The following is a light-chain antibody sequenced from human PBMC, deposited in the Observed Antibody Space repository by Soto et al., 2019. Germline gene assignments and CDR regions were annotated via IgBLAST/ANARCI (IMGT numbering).Light chain of an antibody. V-gene: IGKV3-11*01. Sequence: DIVLTQSPVTLSLSPGERATLSCRASQSVASYLAWYQQKPGQAPRLLIYDASNRAPGVPARFSGSGSGTDFTLTISSLEPEDFAVYYCQQRSDWPPLTFGGGTKVDIK. J-gene: IGKJ4*01. CDR3: QQRSDWPPLT. CDR1: QSVASY. CDR2: DAS.